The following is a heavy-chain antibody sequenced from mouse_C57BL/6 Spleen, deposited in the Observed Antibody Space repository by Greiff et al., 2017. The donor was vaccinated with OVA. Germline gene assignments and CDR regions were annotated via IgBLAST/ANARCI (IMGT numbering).Heavy chain of an antibody. V-gene: IGHV1-69*01. CDR2: IDPSDSYT. J-gene: IGHJ4*01. Sequence: VQLQQPGAELVMPGASVKLSCKASGYTFTSYWMHWVKQRPGQGLEWIGEIDPSDSYTNYNQKFKGKSTLTVDKSSSTAYMQLSSLTSEDSAVYYCARKGTVVAPYAMDYWGQGTSVTVSS. CDR3: ARKGTVVAPYAMDY. D-gene: IGHD1-1*01. CDR1: GYTFTSYW.